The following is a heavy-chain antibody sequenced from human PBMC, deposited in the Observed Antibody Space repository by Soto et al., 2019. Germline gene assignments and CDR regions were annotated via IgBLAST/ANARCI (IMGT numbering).Heavy chain of an antibody. CDR2: ISGGGGNT. D-gene: IGHD6-19*01. CDR1: GFAFSDYS. J-gene: IGHJ4*02. CDR3: AKETYGSGWTLDS. V-gene: IGHV3-23*01. Sequence: DVQLLESGGGVVQSGGSLRLSCSASGFAFSDYSMHWVRQAPGKGPEWVSAISGGGGNTYYAGSVNGRFTISRDNSRNTLYLQMHSLRDDDTALYYCAKETYGSGWTLDSWGQGTRATASS.